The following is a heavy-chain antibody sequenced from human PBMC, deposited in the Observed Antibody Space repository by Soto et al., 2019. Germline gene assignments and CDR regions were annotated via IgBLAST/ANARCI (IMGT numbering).Heavy chain of an antibody. D-gene: IGHD2-15*01. CDR3: ASTRPPSSRGTNYYYYYGMDV. V-gene: IGHV4-34*01. CDR1: GGSFSGYY. Sequence: PSETLSLTCAVYGGSFSGYYWSWIRQPPGNGLEWIGEINHSGSTNYNPSLKSRVTISVDTSKNQFSLKLSSVTAADTAVYYCASTRPPSSRGTNYYYYYGMDVWGQGTTVTVSS. J-gene: IGHJ6*02. CDR2: INHSGST.